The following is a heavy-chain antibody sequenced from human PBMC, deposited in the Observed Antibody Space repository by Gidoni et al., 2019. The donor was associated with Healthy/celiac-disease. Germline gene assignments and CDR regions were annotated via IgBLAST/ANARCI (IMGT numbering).Heavy chain of an antibody. V-gene: IGHV4-39*01. CDR1: DGSISSSSYY. Sequence: QLHLLVSRPGLVTPSETLSLSCSFPDGSISSSSYYWGWIRQPPGKGREWIGSIYYSGSTYYHPSLKSRVTISVDTSKSQFSLKLSSVTAADTAVYYCARLRRGYSSPFDPWGQGTLVTVCS. J-gene: IGHJ5*02. CDR2: IYYSGST. CDR3: ARLRRGYSSPFDP. D-gene: IGHD5-18*01.